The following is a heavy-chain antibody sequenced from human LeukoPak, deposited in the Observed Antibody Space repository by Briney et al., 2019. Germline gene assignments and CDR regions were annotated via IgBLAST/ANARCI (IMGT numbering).Heavy chain of an antibody. CDR3: ARSHTWWSRGGAFDI. CDR1: GFTFSSHD. Sequence: TGGSLRLSCAASGFTFSSHDMNWVRQAPGKGLEWVSYISRSGSTIYYADSVKGRFTISRDNAKDSLHLQMNSLRAEDTAVYYCARSHTWWSRGGAFDIWGQGTMVTVSS. V-gene: IGHV3-48*03. CDR2: ISRSGSTI. D-gene: IGHD2-8*02. J-gene: IGHJ3*02.